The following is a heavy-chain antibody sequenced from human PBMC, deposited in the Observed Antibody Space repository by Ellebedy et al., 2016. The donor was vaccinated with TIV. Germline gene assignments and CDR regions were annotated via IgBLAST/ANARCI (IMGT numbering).Heavy chain of an antibody. J-gene: IGHJ4*02. V-gene: IGHV3-11*06. Sequence: PSETLSLTCAASGFTFSDYHMSWIRQAPGRGLEWISYINTGSSYTKYADSVWGRFTISRDNSKRSLYLQMNNLRVEDTGVYYCAREGNHKPFDYWGQGTLVTVSS. CDR2: INTGSSYT. CDR3: AREGNHKPFDY. CDR1: GFTFSDYH. D-gene: IGHD3-10*01.